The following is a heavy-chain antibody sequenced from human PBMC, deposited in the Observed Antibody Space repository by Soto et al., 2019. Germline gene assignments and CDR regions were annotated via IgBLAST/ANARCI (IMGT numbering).Heavy chain of an antibody. D-gene: IGHD2-2*01. CDR2: ISAYNGNT. CDR3: ASSDCSSTSCYPDYYYGMDV. J-gene: IGHJ6*02. Sequence: ASVKVSCKASGYTFTSYGISWVRQAPGQGLEWMGWISAYNGNTNYAQKLQGRVTMTTDTSTSTAYMELRSLRPDDTAVYYCASSDCSSTSCYPDYYYGMDVWGQGTTVTVSS. CDR1: GYTFTSYG. V-gene: IGHV1-18*01.